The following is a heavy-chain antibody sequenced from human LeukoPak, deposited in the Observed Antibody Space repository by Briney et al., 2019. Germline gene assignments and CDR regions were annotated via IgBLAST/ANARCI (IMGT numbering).Heavy chain of an antibody. CDR3: ARHEVGGYYFE. CDR1: GFTFDDYG. J-gene: IGHJ4*02. Sequence: GGSLRLSCAASGFTFDDYGMSWVRQAPGKGLEWVSGINWNGGSTGYADSVKGRFTISRDNTKKLVFLQMNSLRVEDTAVYYCARHEVGGYYFEWGQGNLVNVSS. D-gene: IGHD3-3*01. CDR2: INWNGGST. V-gene: IGHV3-20*04.